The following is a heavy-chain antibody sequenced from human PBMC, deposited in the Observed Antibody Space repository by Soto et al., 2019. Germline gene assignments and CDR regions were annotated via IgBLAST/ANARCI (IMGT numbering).Heavy chain of an antibody. CDR1: GYTFTSYG. D-gene: IGHD6-19*01. CDR3: AREYSSGWYSSSSTHFDY. CDR2: ISAYNGNT. J-gene: IGHJ4*02. Sequence: GASVKVSCKASGYTFTSYGISWVRQAAGQGLEWMGWISAYNGNTNYAQKLQGRVTMTTDTSTSTAYMELRSLRSDDTAVYYCAREYSSGWYSSSSTHFDYWGQGTLVTVSS. V-gene: IGHV1-18*01.